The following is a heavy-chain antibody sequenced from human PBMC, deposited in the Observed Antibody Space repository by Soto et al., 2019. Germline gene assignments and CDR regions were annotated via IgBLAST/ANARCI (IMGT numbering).Heavy chain of an antibody. D-gene: IGHD2-8*01. J-gene: IGHJ6*03. Sequence: SETLSLTCAVYGGSFSGYYWSWIRQPPGKGLEWIGEINHSGSTNYNPSLKSRVTISVDTSKNQFSLKLSSVTAADTAVYYCARVGCTNGVCFFYYYYMDVWGKGTTVTVSS. V-gene: IGHV4-34*01. CDR1: GGSFSGYY. CDR3: ARVGCTNGVCFFYYYYMDV. CDR2: INHSGST.